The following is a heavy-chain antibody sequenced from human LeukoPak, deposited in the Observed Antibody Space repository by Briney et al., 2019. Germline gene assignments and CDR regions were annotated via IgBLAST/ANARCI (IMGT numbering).Heavy chain of an antibody. V-gene: IGHV1-2*02. CDR3: TRDVTGDYWFDP. D-gene: IGHD3-16*01. CDR1: EYTFTAYD. Sequence: ASVKVSCKASEYTFTAYDMHWVRQAPRQGLEWMGWINPRSGGRDYAQKSQGGVTMTRDTSISTAYMELSRLTSDDTAVYYCTRDVTGDYWFDPWGQGTLVTVSS. CDR2: INPRSGGR. J-gene: IGHJ5*02.